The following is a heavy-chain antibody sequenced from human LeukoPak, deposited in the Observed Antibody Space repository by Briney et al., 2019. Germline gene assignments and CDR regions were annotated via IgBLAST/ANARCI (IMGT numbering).Heavy chain of an antibody. CDR3: ARGDFWSGYSY. CDR1: GGTSSSYA. Sequence: ASVKVSCKASGGTSSSYAISWVRQATGQGLEWMGWMNPNSGNTGYAQKFQGRVTMTRNTSISTAYMELSSLRSEDTAVYYCARGDFWSGYSYWGQGTLVTVSS. CDR2: MNPNSGNT. V-gene: IGHV1-8*02. J-gene: IGHJ4*02. D-gene: IGHD3-3*01.